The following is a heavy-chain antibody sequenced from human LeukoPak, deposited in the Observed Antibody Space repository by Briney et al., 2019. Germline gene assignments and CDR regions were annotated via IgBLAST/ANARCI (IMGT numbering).Heavy chain of an antibody. CDR3: ARDSGTTGEVKFDP. D-gene: IGHD3-10*01. CDR1: GGSISTYY. J-gene: IGHJ5*02. Sequence: KPSETLSLTCTVSGGSISTYYWSWIRQPPGKGLQWIGYMYNSGSTNYNPSLKSRVTISVDTSKNQFSLKLSSVTAADTAVYYCARDSGTTGEVKFDPWGQGALVTVSS. CDR2: MYNSGST. V-gene: IGHV4-59*01.